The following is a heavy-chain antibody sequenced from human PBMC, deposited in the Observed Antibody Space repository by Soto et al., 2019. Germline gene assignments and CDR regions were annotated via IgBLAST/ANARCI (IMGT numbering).Heavy chain of an antibody. CDR3: ARDRVSLAMFGVPVGVFKN. CDR2: INAGSGYT. D-gene: IGHD3-3*01. V-gene: IGHV1-3*01. CDR1: GYTFTTFA. Sequence: ASVKVSCKASGYTFTTFAMHWVRQAPGQRPEWLGWINAGSGYTKYSQNFQDRVTISSDTSASTAYMELSSLRSGDTAIYYCARDRVSLAMFGVPVGVFKNWGQGTL. J-gene: IGHJ4*02.